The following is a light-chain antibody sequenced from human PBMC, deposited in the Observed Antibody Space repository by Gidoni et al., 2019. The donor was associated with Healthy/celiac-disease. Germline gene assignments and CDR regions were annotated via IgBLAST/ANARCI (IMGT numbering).Light chain of an antibody. CDR3: QQYYSTPFT. CDR1: QGFSNS. J-gene: IGKJ3*01. V-gene: IGKV1-NL1*01. Sequence: DIQMTQSPSSLSASVGDRVTITCRASQGFSNSLAWYQQKPGKAPKLLLYAASRLESGVPSRFSGSGSGTDYTLTISSLQPEDFATYYCQQYYSTPFTFXPXTKVDIK. CDR2: AAS.